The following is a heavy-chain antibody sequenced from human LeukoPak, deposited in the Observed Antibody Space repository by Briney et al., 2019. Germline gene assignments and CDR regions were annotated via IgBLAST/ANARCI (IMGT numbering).Heavy chain of an antibody. CDR3: ARDAANYYGSGSYYDY. V-gene: IGHV3-13*01. CDR2: IATAGDT. Sequence: GGSLRLSCAASGFTFSSYDMHWVRQATGKGLEWVSAIATAGDTYYPGSVKGRFTISRENAKNSLYLQMNSLRAEDTAVYYCARDAANYYGSGSYYDYWGQGTLVTVSS. CDR1: GFTFSSYD. J-gene: IGHJ4*02. D-gene: IGHD3-10*01.